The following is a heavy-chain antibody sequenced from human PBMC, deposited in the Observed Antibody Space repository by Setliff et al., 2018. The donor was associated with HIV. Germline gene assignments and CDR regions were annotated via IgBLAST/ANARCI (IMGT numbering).Heavy chain of an antibody. CDR2: ISNSGDST. CDR3: AREYSFGSNLDS. Sequence: PGGSLRLSCAASGFTFNNYAMSWVRQAPGKRLEWVSTISNSGDSTFHVDSLMGRFTISRDNSKNMIYLQLNNLRTEDTGVYYCAREYSFGSNLDSWGQGTLVTVSS. V-gene: IGHV3-23*01. J-gene: IGHJ4*02. D-gene: IGHD5-18*01. CDR1: GFTFNNYA.